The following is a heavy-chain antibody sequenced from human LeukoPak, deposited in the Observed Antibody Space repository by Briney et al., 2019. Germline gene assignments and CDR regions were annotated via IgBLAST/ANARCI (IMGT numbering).Heavy chain of an antibody. CDR3: ARDYAGCSGGSCYPGGYYYMDV. V-gene: IGHV4-61*02. D-gene: IGHD2-15*01. Sequence: PSQTLSLTCTVSGGSISSGSYYWSWIRQPAGKGLEWIGRIYTSGSTNYNPSLKSRVTMSVDTSKNQFSLKLSSVTAADTAVYYCARDYAGCSGGSCYPGGYYYMDVWGKGTTVTISS. CDR2: IYTSGST. CDR1: GGSISSGSYY. J-gene: IGHJ6*03.